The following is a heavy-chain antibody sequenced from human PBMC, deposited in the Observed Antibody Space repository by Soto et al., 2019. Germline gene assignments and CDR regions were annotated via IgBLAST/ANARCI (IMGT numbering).Heavy chain of an antibody. V-gene: IGHV3-64*01. J-gene: IGHJ3*02. CDR2: ISSNGGST. Sequence: GGSLRLSCAASGFTFSSYAMHWVRQAPGKGLEYVSAISSNGGSTYYANSVKGRFTISRDNSKNTLYLQMGSPRAEDMAVYYCARNYGGNSYAFDIWGQGTMVTVSS. CDR1: GFTFSSYA. D-gene: IGHD2-21*02. CDR3: ARNYGGNSYAFDI.